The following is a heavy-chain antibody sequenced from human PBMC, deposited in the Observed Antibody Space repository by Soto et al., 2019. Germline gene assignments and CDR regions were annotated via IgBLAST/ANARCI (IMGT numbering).Heavy chain of an antibody. CDR2: IIPIFGTA. D-gene: IGHD3-10*01. CDR1: GGTFSSYA. CDR3: ASITMVRGVIHWFGP. J-gene: IGHJ5*02. V-gene: IGHV1-69*13. Sequence: SVKVSCKASGGTFSSYAISWVRQAPGQGLEWMGGIIPIFGTANYAQKFQGRVTITADESTSTAYMELSSLRSEDTAVYYCASITMVRGVIHWFGPWGQGTLVTVSS.